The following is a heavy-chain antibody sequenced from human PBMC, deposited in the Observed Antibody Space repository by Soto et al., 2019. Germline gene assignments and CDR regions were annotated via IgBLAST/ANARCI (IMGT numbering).Heavy chain of an antibody. D-gene: IGHD3-3*01. CDR1: GFTFSSYA. J-gene: IGHJ6*02. Sequence: GGSLRLSCAASGFTFSSYAMSWVRQAPGKGLEWVSAISGSGGSTYYADSVKGRFTISRDNSKNTLYLQMNSLRAEDTAVYYCAKTDAQSYDFWSGYPSYYGMDVWGQGTTVTGS. CDR2: ISGSGGST. V-gene: IGHV3-23*01. CDR3: AKTDAQSYDFWSGYPSYYGMDV.